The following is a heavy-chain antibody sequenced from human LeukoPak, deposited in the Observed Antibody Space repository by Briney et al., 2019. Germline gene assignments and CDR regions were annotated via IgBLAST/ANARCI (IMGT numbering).Heavy chain of an antibody. CDR2: ISYDGSNK. D-gene: IGHD3-3*01. CDR1: GFTFSSYA. V-gene: IGHV3-30-3*01. Sequence: GVLRLSCAASGFTFSSYAMHWVRQAPGKGLEWVAVISYDGSNKYYADSVKGRFTISRDNSKNTLYLQMNSLRAEDTAVYYCARETIFGVVIAFDYWGQGTLVTVSS. CDR3: ARETIFGVVIAFDY. J-gene: IGHJ4*02.